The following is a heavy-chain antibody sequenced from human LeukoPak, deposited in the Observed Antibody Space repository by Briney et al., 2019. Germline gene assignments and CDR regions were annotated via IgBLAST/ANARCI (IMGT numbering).Heavy chain of an antibody. Sequence: PSETLSLTCTVSGDSISSYYWSWIRQPPGKGLEWIGYIYYSGSTNYNPSLKSRVTISVDTSKNQFSLKLSSVTAADTAVYYCAREGLYGDYVWSLDYWGQGTLVTVSS. CDR1: GDSISSYY. D-gene: IGHD4-17*01. V-gene: IGHV4-59*01. J-gene: IGHJ4*02. CDR3: AREGLYGDYVWSLDY. CDR2: IYYSGST.